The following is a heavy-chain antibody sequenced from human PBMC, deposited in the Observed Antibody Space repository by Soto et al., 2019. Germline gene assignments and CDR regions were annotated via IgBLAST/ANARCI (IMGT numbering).Heavy chain of an antibody. CDR1: GGTFSSYA. Sequence: SVKVSCKASGGTFSSYAISWVRQAPGQGLEWMGGIIPIFGTANYAQKFQGRVTITADKSTSTAYMELSSLRSEDTAVYYCARDQLVRRYFYYGMDVWGQGTTVTVSS. J-gene: IGHJ6*02. V-gene: IGHV1-69*06. CDR3: ARDQLVRRYFYYGMDV. D-gene: IGHD6-6*01. CDR2: IIPIFGTA.